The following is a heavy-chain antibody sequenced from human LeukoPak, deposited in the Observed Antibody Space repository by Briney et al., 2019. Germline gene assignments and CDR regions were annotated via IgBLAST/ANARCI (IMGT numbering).Heavy chain of an antibody. CDR1: GFTVSSDY. V-gene: IGHV3-21*01. J-gene: IGHJ4*02. D-gene: IGHD3-10*01. Sequence: PGGSLRLSCAASGFTVSSDYMSWVRQAPGKGLEWVSSIFSSSTYIYYTDSLKGRFTISRDNAKNSLYLQMNSLRAEDTAVYYCARDGSGSYVFDYWGQGTLVTVSS. CDR3: ARDGSGSYVFDY. CDR2: IFSSSTYI.